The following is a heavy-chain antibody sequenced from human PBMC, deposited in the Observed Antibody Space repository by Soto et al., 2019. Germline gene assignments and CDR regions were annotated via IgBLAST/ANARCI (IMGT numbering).Heavy chain of an antibody. V-gene: IGHV3-7*05. CDR1: GFTFSSYW. CDR3: ARGGGLWGIRTKEGPYYYYYGMDV. CDR2: IKQDGSEK. D-gene: IGHD3-16*01. J-gene: IGHJ6*02. Sequence: GGSLRLSCAASGFTFSSYWMSWVRQAPGKGLEWVANIKQDGSEKYYVDSVKGRFTISRDNAKNSLYLQMNSLRAEDTAGYYWARGGGLWGIRTKEGPYYYYYGMDVWGQGTTVTVSS.